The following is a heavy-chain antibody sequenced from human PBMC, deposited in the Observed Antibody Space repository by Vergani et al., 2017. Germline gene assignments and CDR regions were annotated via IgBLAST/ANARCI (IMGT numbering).Heavy chain of an antibody. Sequence: EVQLLESGGGLVQPGGSLRLSCAASGFTFSSYAMSWVRQAPGKGLEWVSAISGSGGSTYYADSVKGRFTISRDKSKNTLYLQMNSLRAEDTAVYYCAKAPYDSSGYFLFGYWGEGSLVTVSS. CDR1: GFTFSSYA. CDR3: AKAPYDSSGYFLFGY. V-gene: IGHV3-23*01. J-gene: IGHJ4*02. D-gene: IGHD3-22*01. CDR2: ISGSGGST.